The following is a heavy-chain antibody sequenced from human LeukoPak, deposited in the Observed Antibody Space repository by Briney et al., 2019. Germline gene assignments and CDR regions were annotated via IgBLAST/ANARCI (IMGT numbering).Heavy chain of an antibody. D-gene: IGHD2-2*01. CDR2: IKSKTDGGTT. Sequence: GGSLRLSCAASGFTFSNAWMSWVRQAPGKGLEWVGRIKSKTDGGTTDYAAPVKGRFTISRDDSKNTLYLQTNSLKTEDTAAYYCTTDDLLGYCSSTSCTYFDYWGQGTLVTVSS. CDR1: GFTFSNAW. CDR3: TTDDLLGYCSSTSCTYFDY. J-gene: IGHJ4*02. V-gene: IGHV3-15*01.